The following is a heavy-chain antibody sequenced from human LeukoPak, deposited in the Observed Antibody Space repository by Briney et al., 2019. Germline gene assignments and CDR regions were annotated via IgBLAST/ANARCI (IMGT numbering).Heavy chain of an antibody. CDR1: GFSFSRYY. CDR2: LFSGGDT. J-gene: IGHJ4*01. D-gene: IGHD5-12*01. Sequence: GGSLRLSCAASGFSFSRYYMSWVRQAPGKGLEWVSVLFSGGDTYYADSVKDRFSISRDSSRETLFLQMNSLRADDTAVYYCARQGYDSGFDYWGHGNMVSVSS. V-gene: IGHV3-66*04. CDR3: ARQGYDSGFDY.